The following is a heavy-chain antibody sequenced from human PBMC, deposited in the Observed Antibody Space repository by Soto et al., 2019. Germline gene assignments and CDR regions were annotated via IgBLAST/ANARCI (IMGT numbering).Heavy chain of an antibody. J-gene: IGHJ6*02. CDR1: GGSFSGYY. CDR2: INHNGST. V-gene: IGHV4-34*01. Sequence: SETLSLTCAVYGGSFSGYYWSWIRQPPGKGLEWIGEINHNGSTNYNPSLKSRVTISVDTSKNQFSLKLSSVTAADTAVYYCAREEGNRYYYYYYGMDVWGQGTTVTVSS. CDR3: AREEGNRYYYYYYGMDV.